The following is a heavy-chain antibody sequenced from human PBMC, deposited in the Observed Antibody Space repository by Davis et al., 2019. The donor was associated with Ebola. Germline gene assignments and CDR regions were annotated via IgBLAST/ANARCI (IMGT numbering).Heavy chain of an antibody. CDR2: IRSKNDGGTT. Sequence: GESLKISCATSGFTFTYSGIHWVRQAPGKGLEWVGRIRSKNDGGTTDYAAPVKGRFTISRDDSRSTLYLQMNSLKTEDTAVYYCVTDPTYGWQLLFDYWGQGILVTVSS. V-gene: IGHV3-15*07. CDR1: GFTFTYSG. J-gene: IGHJ4*02. CDR3: VTDPTYGWQLLFDY. D-gene: IGHD1-7*01.